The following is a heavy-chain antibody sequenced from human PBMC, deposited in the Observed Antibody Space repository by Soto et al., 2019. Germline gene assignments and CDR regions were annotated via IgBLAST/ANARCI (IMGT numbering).Heavy chain of an antibody. D-gene: IGHD2-21*01. V-gene: IGHV3-53*01. J-gene: IGHJ4*02. CDR1: GFTVSNSY. CDR3: ARGFQSSFGY. CDR2: IYSGGST. Sequence: PGGSLRLSCAASGFTVSNSYMSWVRQAPGKGLEWVSVIYSGGSTYYADSVKGRFTISRDSSKNTLYPQMNSLRAEDTAVYYCARGFQSSFGYWGQGTLVTVSS.